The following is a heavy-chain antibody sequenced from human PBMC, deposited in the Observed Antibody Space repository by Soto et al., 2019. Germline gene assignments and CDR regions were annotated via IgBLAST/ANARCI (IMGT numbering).Heavy chain of an antibody. V-gene: IGHV3-48*01. CDR1: GFTFSSYS. CDR3: ARDPARSTTYWYYFDY. Sequence: PGGSLRLSCAASGFTFSSYSMNWVRQAPGKRLEWVSYISSSSSTKFYADSVKGRFTISRDNARNSLYLQMNSLRVEDTAVYYCARDPARSTTYWYYFDYWGPGTLVTVSS. J-gene: IGHJ4*02. D-gene: IGHD1-20*01. CDR2: ISSSSSTK.